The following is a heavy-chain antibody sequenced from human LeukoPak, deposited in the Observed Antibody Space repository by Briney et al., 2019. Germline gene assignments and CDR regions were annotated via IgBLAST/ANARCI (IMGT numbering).Heavy chain of an antibody. Sequence: PGGSLRLSCAASGFTFSSYAMHWVRQAPGKGLEWVSAISDSGGSTYYADSVKGRFTISRDNSKNTVYLQIHRLRAEDTAVYYCAKGKGSSSSSIDWWGQGTLVTVSS. CDR1: GFTFSSYA. D-gene: IGHD2-15*01. V-gene: IGHV3-23*01. CDR2: ISDSGGST. J-gene: IGHJ4*02. CDR3: AKGKGSSSSSIDW.